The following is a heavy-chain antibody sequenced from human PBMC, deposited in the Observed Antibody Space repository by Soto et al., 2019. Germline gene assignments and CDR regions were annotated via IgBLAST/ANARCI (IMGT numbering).Heavy chain of an antibody. V-gene: IGHV4-39*01. CDR1: GGSISSSSYF. CDR3: ARHTSDFWFDP. Sequence: QLQLQESGPGLVKPSETLSLTCTVSGGSISSSSYFWGWIRQPPGKGLEWIGSIYYSGSTYYNPSLEGRVTISVDTSKNQFSLKLSSVTAADTAVYYCARHTSDFWFDPWGQGTLVTVSS. D-gene: IGHD2-21*02. CDR2: IYYSGST. J-gene: IGHJ5*02.